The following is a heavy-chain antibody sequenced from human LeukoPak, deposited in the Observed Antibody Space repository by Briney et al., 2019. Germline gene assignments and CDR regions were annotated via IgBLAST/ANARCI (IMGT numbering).Heavy chain of an antibody. Sequence: SETLSLTCTVSGGSISSGDYYWSWIRQPPGKGLEWIGYIYYSGSTYYNPSLKSRVTISVDTSKNQFPLKLSSVTAADTAVYYCASGRRGYSYGLFDYWGQGTLVTVSS. V-gene: IGHV4-30-4*01. J-gene: IGHJ4*02. CDR1: GGSISSGDYY. CDR2: IYYSGST. D-gene: IGHD5-18*01. CDR3: ASGRRGYSYGLFDY.